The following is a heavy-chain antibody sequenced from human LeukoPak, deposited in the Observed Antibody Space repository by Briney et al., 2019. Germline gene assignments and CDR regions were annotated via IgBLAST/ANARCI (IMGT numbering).Heavy chain of an antibody. CDR3: ARSYGSGSYYDTAFDY. D-gene: IGHD3-10*01. J-gene: IGHJ4*02. CDR1: GGSFSGYY. CDR2: IYTSGST. Sequence: SETLSLTCAVYGGSFSGYYWSWIRQPAGKGLEWIGRIYTSGSTNYNPSLKSRVTMSVDTSKNQFSLKLSSVTAADTAVYYCARSYGSGSYYDTAFDYWGQGTLVTVSS. V-gene: IGHV4-59*10.